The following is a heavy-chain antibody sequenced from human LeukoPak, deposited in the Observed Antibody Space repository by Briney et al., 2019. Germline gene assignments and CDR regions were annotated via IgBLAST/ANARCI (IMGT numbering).Heavy chain of an antibody. CDR3: ARVPRRGYYYGSGSYYYFDY. CDR2: IYPGDSDT. Sequence: RGESPKISCKGSGYSFTSYWIGWVRQMPGKGLEWMGIIYPGDSDTRYSPSFQGQVTISADKSISTAYLQWSSLKASDTAMYYCARVPRRGYYYGSGSYYYFDYWGQGTLVTVSS. D-gene: IGHD3-10*01. V-gene: IGHV5-51*01. CDR1: GYSFTSYW. J-gene: IGHJ4*02.